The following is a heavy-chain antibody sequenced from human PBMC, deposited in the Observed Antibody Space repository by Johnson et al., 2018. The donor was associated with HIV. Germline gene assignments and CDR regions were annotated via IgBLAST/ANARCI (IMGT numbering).Heavy chain of an antibody. J-gene: IGHJ3*02. Sequence: QVQLVESGGVVVQPGGSLRLSCAASGFTFDDYTMHWVRQAPGKGLEWVAVISYDGSNKYYADSVKGRFTISRDNYKNTLYLQMNSLRAEDTAVYYCARDYGDYAHDAFDIWGQGTMVTVSS. CDR2: ISYDGSNK. CDR1: GFTFDDYT. CDR3: ARDYGDYAHDAFDI. D-gene: IGHD4-17*01. V-gene: IGHV3-30-3*01.